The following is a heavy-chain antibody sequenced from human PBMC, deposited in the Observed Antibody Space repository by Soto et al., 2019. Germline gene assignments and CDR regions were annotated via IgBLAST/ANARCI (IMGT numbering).Heavy chain of an antibody. CDR1: GGTFSSYA. CDR2: IIPIFGTA. D-gene: IGHD3-22*01. J-gene: IGHJ6*02. V-gene: IGHV1-69*01. CDR3: ARDKVGYYDSSGYYRVSVPPDYYYGMDV. Sequence: QVQLVQSGAEVKKPGSSVKVSCKASGGTFSSYAISWVRQAPGQGLEWMGGIIPIFGTANYAQMFQGRVTITADESTSTAYMELSSLRSEDTAVYYCARDKVGYYDSSGYYRVSVPPDYYYGMDVWGQGTTVTVSS.